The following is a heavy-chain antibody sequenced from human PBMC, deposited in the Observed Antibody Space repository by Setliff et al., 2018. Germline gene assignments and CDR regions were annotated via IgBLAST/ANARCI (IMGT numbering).Heavy chain of an antibody. CDR2: IKQDGSEK. CDR1: GFTFSSYW. Sequence: PGGSLRLSCAASGFTFSSYWMSWVRQAPGKGLEWVANIKQDGSEKYYVDSVKGRFTISRDNAKNSLYLQMNSLRAEDTAVYYCARDLPDYYDSSGPRLDYWGQGTLVTVPQ. J-gene: IGHJ4*02. D-gene: IGHD3-22*01. CDR3: ARDLPDYYDSSGPRLDY. V-gene: IGHV3-7*01.